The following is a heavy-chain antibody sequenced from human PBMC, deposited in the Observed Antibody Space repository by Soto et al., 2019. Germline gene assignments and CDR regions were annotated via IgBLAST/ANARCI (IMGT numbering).Heavy chain of an antibody. D-gene: IGHD4-17*01. J-gene: IGHJ4*02. V-gene: IGHV3-23*01. CDR3: AKEPVYGDYFDY. CDR2: ISGSGGST. Sequence: GGSLRLSCAASGFTFSSYAMSWVRQAPGKGLEWGSAISGSGGSTYYAASVKGRFTISRDNSKNTLYLQMNSLRAEDTAVYYCAKEPVYGDYFDYWGQGTLVTVSS. CDR1: GFTFSSYA.